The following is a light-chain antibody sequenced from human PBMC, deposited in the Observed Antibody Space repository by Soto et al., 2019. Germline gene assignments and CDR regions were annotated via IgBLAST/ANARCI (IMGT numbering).Light chain of an antibody. J-gene: IGKJ4*01. V-gene: IGKV3-15*01. CDR2: EAS. Sequence: EIVMTQSPATLSVSPGERATLSCRASQSVSSNLAWYQQKPGQAPRLLIYEASTRATGIPARFSGSGSGTEYTLTISSLQPEDSAVYYCQQCSWHPFTVTFGGGTKVEIK. CDR3: QQCSWHPFTVT. CDR1: QSVSSN.